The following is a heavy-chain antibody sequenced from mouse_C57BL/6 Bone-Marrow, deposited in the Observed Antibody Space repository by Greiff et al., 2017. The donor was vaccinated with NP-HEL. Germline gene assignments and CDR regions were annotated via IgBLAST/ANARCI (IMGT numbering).Heavy chain of an antibody. J-gene: IGHJ4*01. CDR1: GYAFTNYL. Sequence: QVQLQQSGAELVRPGTSVKVSCKASGYAFTNYLIEWVKQRPGQGLEWIGVINPGSGGTTYNEKFKGKATLTADKSSSTAYMQLSSLTSEDSAVYFCAREGYYGSSDAMDYWGQGTSVTVSS. CDR3: AREGYYGSSDAMDY. D-gene: IGHD1-1*01. CDR2: INPGSGGT. V-gene: IGHV1-54*01.